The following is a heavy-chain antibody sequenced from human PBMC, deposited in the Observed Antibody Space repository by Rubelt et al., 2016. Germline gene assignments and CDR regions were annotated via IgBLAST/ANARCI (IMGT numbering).Heavy chain of an antibody. D-gene: IGHD6-13*01. CDR3: AREAAGQDFDY. J-gene: IGHJ4*02. CDR1: GFTFRSCH. V-gene: IGHV3-30*03. Sequence: GFTFRSCHMHWVRQAPGKGLEWVALISYDGRNKHYADSVKGRFTISRDNSKNTLDLQMNSLTSEDTAVYYCAREAAGQDFDYWGQGTLVTVSS. CDR2: ISYDGRNK.